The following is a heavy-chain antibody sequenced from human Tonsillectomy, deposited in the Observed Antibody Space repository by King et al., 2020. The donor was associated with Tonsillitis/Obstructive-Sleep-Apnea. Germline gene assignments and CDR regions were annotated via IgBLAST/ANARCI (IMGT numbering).Heavy chain of an antibody. Sequence: VQLVESGGGLVQPGGSLRLSCAASGFTFSSYSMNWVRQAPGKGLEWVSYISSSSSTIYYADSVKGRFTISRDNAKNSLYLQMNSLRDEDTAVYYCARDSIFGVVIRYYYYYYMDVWGKGTTVTVSS. CDR1: GFTFSSYS. V-gene: IGHV3-48*02. CDR2: ISSSSSTI. J-gene: IGHJ6*03. D-gene: IGHD3-3*01. CDR3: ARDSIFGVVIRYYYYYYMDV.